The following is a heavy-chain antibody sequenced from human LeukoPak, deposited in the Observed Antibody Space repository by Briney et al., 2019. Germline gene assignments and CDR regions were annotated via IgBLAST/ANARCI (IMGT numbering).Heavy chain of an antibody. V-gene: IGHV4-34*01. CDR1: GGSFSGYY. J-gene: IGHJ5*02. CDR3: ARLESAAAGNRWFDP. Sequence: SSETLSLTCAVYGGSFSGYYWSWIRQPPGKGLEWIGEINHSGSTNYNPSLKSRVTISVDTSKNQFSLTLSSVTAADTAVCYCARLESAAAGNRWFDPWGQGILVTVSS. CDR2: INHSGST. D-gene: IGHD6-13*01.